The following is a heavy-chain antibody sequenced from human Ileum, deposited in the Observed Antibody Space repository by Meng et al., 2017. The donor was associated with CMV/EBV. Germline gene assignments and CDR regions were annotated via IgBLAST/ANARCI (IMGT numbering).Heavy chain of an antibody. CDR1: GGTFSSYA. V-gene: IGHV1-69*10. Sequence: SVKVSCKASGGTFSSYAISWVRQAPGQGLEWMGGIITILGIANYAQKFQGRVTITADKSTSTAYMELSSLRSEDTAVYYCSRGPEVGYCSGGSCYYFDYWGQGTLVTVSS. CDR3: SRGPEVGYCSGGSCYYFDY. CDR2: IITILGIA. J-gene: IGHJ4*02. D-gene: IGHD2-15*01.